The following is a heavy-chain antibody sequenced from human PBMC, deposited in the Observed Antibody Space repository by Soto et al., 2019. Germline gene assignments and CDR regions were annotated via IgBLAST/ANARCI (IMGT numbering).Heavy chain of an antibody. J-gene: IGHJ4*02. CDR1: GFTFSSYG. Sequence: PGGSLRLSCAASGFTFSSYGMHWVRQAPGKGLEGVAVISYDGSNKYYADSVKGRFTISRDSSKNTVFLHMDSLTAEDTAVYYCAKDRNSPRDQFHNRGQGTMVTVSP. CDR2: ISYDGSNK. D-gene: IGHD1-1*01. CDR3: AKDRNSPRDQFHN. V-gene: IGHV3-30*18.